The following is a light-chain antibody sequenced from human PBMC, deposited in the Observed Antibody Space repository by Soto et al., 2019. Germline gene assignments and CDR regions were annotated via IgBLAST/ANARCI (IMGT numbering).Light chain of an antibody. CDR3: QQYGSSSWT. Sequence: EIVLTQSPGTLSLSPGDRATLSCRASQSVSTSYLAWYQQKFGQAPRLLIYGASSRATGIPDRFSGSGSGTDFTLTISRLEPEDFAVYYCQQYGSSSWTLGQGTKVDIK. J-gene: IGKJ1*01. CDR1: QSVSTSY. V-gene: IGKV3-20*01. CDR2: GAS.